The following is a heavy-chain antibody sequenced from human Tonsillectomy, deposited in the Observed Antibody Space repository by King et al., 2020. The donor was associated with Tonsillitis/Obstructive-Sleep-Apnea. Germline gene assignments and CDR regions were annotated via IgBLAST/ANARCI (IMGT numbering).Heavy chain of an antibody. J-gene: IGHJ4*02. Sequence: VQLVESGGGVVQPGRSLRLSCAASGFTFSSYGMHWVRQAPGKGLEWVAVIWYDGSNKYYADSVKGRFTISRDNSKNTLYLQMNSRMAEDTAVYYCARVSRLPSGALDYWGQGTLVTVSS. CDR1: GFTFSSYG. D-gene: IGHD2-8*02. CDR2: IWYDGSNK. V-gene: IGHV3-33*01. CDR3: ARVSRLPSGALDY.